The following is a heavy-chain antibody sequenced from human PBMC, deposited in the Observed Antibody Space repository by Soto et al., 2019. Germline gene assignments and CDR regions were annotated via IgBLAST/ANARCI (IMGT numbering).Heavy chain of an antibody. CDR2: ISYDGSNK. D-gene: IGHD3-3*01. Sequence: GGSLRLSCAASGFTFSSYAMHWVRQAPGKGLEWVAVISYDGSNKYYADSVKGRFTISRDNSKNTLYLQMNSLRAEDTAVYYCARQLEWSGQVVANYYYYGMDVWGQGTTVTVSS. V-gene: IGHV3-30-3*01. CDR3: ARQLEWSGQVVANYYYYGMDV. CDR1: GFTFSSYA. J-gene: IGHJ6*02.